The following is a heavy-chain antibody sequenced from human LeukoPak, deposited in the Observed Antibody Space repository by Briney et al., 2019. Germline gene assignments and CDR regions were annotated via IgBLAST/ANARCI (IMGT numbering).Heavy chain of an antibody. V-gene: IGHV3-74*01. CDR1: GFTFSSYW. Sequence: GGSLRLSCAASGFTFSSYWMHWVRQAPGKGLVWVSRINSDGSSTSYADSVKGRFTISRDNAKNTLYLQMNSLRAEDTAVYYCARVRYCSGTSCYNWFDPWGQGTLVTVSS. D-gene: IGHD2-2*01. J-gene: IGHJ5*02. CDR2: INSDGSST. CDR3: ARVRYCSGTSCYNWFDP.